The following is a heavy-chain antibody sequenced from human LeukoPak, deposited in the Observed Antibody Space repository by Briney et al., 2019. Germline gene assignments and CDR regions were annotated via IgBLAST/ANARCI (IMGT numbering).Heavy chain of an antibody. D-gene: IGHD3-3*01. CDR1: GYPFTGYY. Sequence: ASVKVSCKVSGYPFTGYYMHWVRQAPGQGLEWMGWINPNNGGTKCSQKFQGRVTMTRDTSTSTAYMELRSLRSDDTAVYYCARVPPYDFWSGYLRQGFDYWGQGTLVTVSS. CDR2: INPNNGGT. J-gene: IGHJ4*02. CDR3: ARVPPYDFWSGYLRQGFDY. V-gene: IGHV1-2*02.